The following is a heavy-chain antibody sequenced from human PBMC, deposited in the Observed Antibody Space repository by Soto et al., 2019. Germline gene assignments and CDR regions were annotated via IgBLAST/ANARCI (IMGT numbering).Heavy chain of an antibody. V-gene: IGHV3-11*06. CDR2: IRSQSGDT. CDR1: GFTFSASH. CDR3: VRDAVFAFDV. Sequence: GGSLRLSCAASGFTFSASHMNWVRQTPGKGLEWISNIRSQSGDTHYADSVRGRFTISRDNAKNSLYLQMSSLRAEDTAVYYCVRDAVFAFDVWGQGTMVTVSS. J-gene: IGHJ3*01.